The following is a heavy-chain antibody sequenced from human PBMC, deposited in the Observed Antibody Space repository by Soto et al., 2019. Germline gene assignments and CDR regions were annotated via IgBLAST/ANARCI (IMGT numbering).Heavy chain of an antibody. CDR1: GFTFSSYS. Sequence: EVQFLESGGGLVQPGGSLRLSCSASGFTFSSYSMSWVRQPPGKGLEWVSDVSNIGVTTNYADSVRGRFTVSSDKSKNTAYLQMDSLRVEDTAMYYCARDRELGRTSPYFDFWGQGTLVTVSS. J-gene: IGHJ4*02. CDR3: ARDRELGRTSPYFDF. CDR2: VSNIGVTT. D-gene: IGHD3-10*01. V-gene: IGHV3-23*01.